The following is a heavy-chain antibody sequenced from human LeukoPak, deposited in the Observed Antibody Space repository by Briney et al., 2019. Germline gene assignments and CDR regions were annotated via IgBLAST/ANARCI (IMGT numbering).Heavy chain of an antibody. D-gene: IGHD6-13*01. Sequence: PGGSLRLSCAASGFTFSNYAMSWARQAPGKGLEWVSAISGSGGSTYYADSVKGRFTISRDNSKNTLDLQMNSLRAEDTAVYYCATARGGYSSSWNVFGSNNDYWGQGTLVTVSS. CDR1: GFTFSNYA. J-gene: IGHJ4*02. CDR2: ISGSGGST. CDR3: ATARGGYSSSWNVFGSNNDY. V-gene: IGHV3-23*01.